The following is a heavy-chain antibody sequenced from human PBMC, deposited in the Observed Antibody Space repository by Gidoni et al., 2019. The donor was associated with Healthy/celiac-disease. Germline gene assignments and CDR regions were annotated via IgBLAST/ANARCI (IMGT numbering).Heavy chain of an antibody. D-gene: IGHD1-26*01. CDR1: GYTVTGYY. J-gene: IGHJ5*02. Sequence: QVQLVQSGAEVKKPGASVKVPCKASGYTVTGYYMHWVRQAPGQGLEWMGRINPNSGGTNYAQKFQGRVTMTRDTSISTAYMELSRLRSDDTAVYYCARDGVGARRGWFDPWGQGTLVTVSS. V-gene: IGHV1-2*06. CDR3: ARDGVGARRGWFDP. CDR2: INPNSGGT.